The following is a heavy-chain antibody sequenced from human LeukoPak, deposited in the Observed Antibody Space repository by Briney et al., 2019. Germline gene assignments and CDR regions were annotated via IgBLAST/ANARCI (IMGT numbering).Heavy chain of an antibody. Sequence: GGSLRLSCTASGFTFSSYGMHWVRQAPGKGLEWVAVISYDGSNKYYADSVKGRFTISRDNSKNTLYVQMNSLRAEDTAVYYCARDVNYEDTAYYYFDYWGQGTLVTVSS. CDR3: ARDVNYEDTAYYYFDY. CDR1: GFTFSSYG. CDR2: ISYDGSNK. V-gene: IGHV3-30*03. D-gene: IGHD5-18*01. J-gene: IGHJ4*02.